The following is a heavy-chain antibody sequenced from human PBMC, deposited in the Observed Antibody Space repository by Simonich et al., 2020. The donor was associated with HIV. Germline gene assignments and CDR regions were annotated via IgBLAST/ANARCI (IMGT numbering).Heavy chain of an antibody. CDR3: ARGFYQRLYYFDY. V-gene: IGHV4-34*01. D-gene: IGHD2-2*01. Sequence: CNGNLQPEGNGHSSNEKSKHNGYPNYNPTLKRRITLSVDTPKNQFSMKLSSVTAADTAVYYCARGFYQRLYYFDYWGQGTLVTVSS. CDR2: SKHNGYP. J-gene: IGHJ4*02.